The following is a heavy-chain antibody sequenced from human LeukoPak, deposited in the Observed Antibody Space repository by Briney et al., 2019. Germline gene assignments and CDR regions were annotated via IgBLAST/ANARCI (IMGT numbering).Heavy chain of an antibody. Sequence: GGSLRLSCAASGFTFRSYWVSGVRQAPGKGLEGVALIKQDGGEKYCVDSVKGRFTISRDNAKNSLYLQMSSLRAEDTAVYFCTRVTSDYYSNIPFHHWGQGTLVTVSS. CDR2: IKQDGGEK. V-gene: IGHV3-7*01. CDR1: GFTFRSYW. CDR3: TRVTSDYYSNIPFHH. J-gene: IGHJ1*01. D-gene: IGHD3-3*01.